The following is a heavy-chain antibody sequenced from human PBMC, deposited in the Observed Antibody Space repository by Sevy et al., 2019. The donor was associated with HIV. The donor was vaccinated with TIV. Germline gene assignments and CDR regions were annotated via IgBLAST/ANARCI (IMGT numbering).Heavy chain of an antibody. CDR1: GGSITSTDFA. CDR2: IHHAGST. J-gene: IGHJ3*02. V-gene: IGHV4-30-2*01. D-gene: IGHD2-15*01. CDR3: ARALSGGNLAFDI. Sequence: SETLSLTCAVSGGSITSTDFACSWIRQAPGRGREWIGFIHHAGSTYYNPSFQSRVTISVDRPRNEFSLKLSSVTAADTAVYYCARALSGGNLAFDIWGQGTMVTVSS.